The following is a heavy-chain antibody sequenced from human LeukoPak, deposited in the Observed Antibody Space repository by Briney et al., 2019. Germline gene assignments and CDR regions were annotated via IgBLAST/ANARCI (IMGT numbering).Heavy chain of an antibody. D-gene: IGHD3-10*01. CDR2: ITGGGGST. CDR1: GFTFSSYG. CDR3: AKGPRTVRFGDRHKGIFDY. J-gene: IGHJ4*02. Sequence: GGSLRLSCAASGFTFSSYGMSWVRQAPGKGLEWVSVITGGGGSTYYADSVKGRFAISRDNSKNTLYLQMNSLRAEDTAVYYCAKGPRTVRFGDRHKGIFDYWGQGTLVTVSS. V-gene: IGHV3-23*01.